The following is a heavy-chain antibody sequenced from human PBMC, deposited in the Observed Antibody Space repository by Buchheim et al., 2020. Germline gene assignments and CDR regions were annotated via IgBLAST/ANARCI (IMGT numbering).Heavy chain of an antibody. CDR3: ARANENYSGFDY. V-gene: IGHV3-21*01. CDR2: IGSRSSYR. D-gene: IGHD1-7*01. J-gene: IGHJ4*02. CDR1: GFTFRSYS. Sequence: EVQLVESGGGLVKPGGSLRLSCAASGFTFRSYSMNWVRQAPGKGLEWVSSIGSRSSYRYYADSVKGRFTIPCDNAENQLHVQMNSLRAEDTAVYYCARANENYSGFDYWGQGTL.